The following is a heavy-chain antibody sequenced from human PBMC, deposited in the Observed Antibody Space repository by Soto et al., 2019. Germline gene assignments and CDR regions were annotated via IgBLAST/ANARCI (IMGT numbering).Heavy chain of an antibody. V-gene: IGHV4-39*01. D-gene: IGHD3-10*01. CDR1: GGLISSSSYY. CDR2: IYYSGST. CDR3: ARVLLWFGELLGGYYFDY. J-gene: IGHJ4*02. Sequence: SETLSLTCTVSGGLISSSSYYWGWIRQPPGKGLEWIGSIYYSGSTYYNPSLKSRVTISVDTSKNQFSLKLSSVTAADTAVYYCARVLLWFGELLGGYYFDYWGPGTLVPVSS.